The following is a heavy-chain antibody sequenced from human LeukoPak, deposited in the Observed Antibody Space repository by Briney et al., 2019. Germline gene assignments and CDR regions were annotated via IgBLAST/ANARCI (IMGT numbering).Heavy chain of an antibody. Sequence: SETLSLTCTVSGGSISSYYWNWIRQPPGKGLEWIGYIYYSGRTNYNPSLKSRVTISVDTSKNQFSLKLSSMTAADTAVYFCARRMGQQLGVDAFDVWGQGTMVTVSS. CDR3: ARRMGQQLGVDAFDV. D-gene: IGHD6-13*01. V-gene: IGHV4-59*01. CDR2: IYYSGRT. J-gene: IGHJ3*01. CDR1: GGSISSYY.